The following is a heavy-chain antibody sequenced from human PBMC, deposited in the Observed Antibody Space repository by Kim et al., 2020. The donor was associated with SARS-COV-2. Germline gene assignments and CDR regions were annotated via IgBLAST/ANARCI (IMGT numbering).Heavy chain of an antibody. Sequence: AQGFTGRFGFSLDTSVSTAYLQISSLKAEDTAVYYCARSAGAYYYYGMDVWGQGTTVTVSS. CDR3: ARSAGAYYYYGMDV. V-gene: IGHV7-4-1*02. D-gene: IGHD2-8*02. J-gene: IGHJ6*02.